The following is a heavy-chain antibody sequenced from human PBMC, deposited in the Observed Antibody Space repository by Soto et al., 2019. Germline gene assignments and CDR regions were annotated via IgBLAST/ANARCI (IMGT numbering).Heavy chain of an antibody. CDR2: IYYSGST. D-gene: IGHD2-15*01. J-gene: IGHJ4*02. CDR3: GRARKDIVVVVAAPLFDY. V-gene: IGHV4-31*03. CDR1: GGSISSGGYY. Sequence: SETLSLTCTVSGGSISSGGYYWSWIRQHPGKGLEWIGYIYYSGSTYCNPSLKSRVTISVDTSKNQFSLKLSSVTAADTAVYYCGRARKDIVVVVAAPLFDYWGQGTLVTVSS.